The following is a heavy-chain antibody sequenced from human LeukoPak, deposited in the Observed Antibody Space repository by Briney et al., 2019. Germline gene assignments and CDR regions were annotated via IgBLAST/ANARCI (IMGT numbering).Heavy chain of an antibody. D-gene: IGHD3-22*01. J-gene: IGHJ3*02. CDR2: ISSSGSTI. V-gene: IGHV3-48*03. CDR3: ARVAPNYYDSSGYYDGAFDI. CDR1: GFTFSDYE. Sequence: GALRLSCAASGFTFSDYEMNWVPQAPGGGLEWGSYISSSGSTIYYADSVKGRFTISGGNAKNSLYLQMDSLRAEDTAVYYCARVAPNYYDSSGYYDGAFDIWGQGTMVTVSS.